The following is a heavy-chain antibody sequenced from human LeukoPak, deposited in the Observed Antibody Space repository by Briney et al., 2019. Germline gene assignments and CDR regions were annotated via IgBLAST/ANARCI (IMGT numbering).Heavy chain of an antibody. CDR1: DDIFSRYG. V-gene: IGHV1-18*01. D-gene: IGHD2-15*01. CDR3: ATDRSNSFF. J-gene: IGHJ4*02. Sequence: ASVKVSCKAPDDIFSRYGISWIRQAPGPGLEWMGWINIEKDRTNYAQKFQGRVTMTAETSTSTAYMDLTSLTFDDTAVYYCATDRSNSFFWGQGTLVTVSS. CDR2: INIEKDRT.